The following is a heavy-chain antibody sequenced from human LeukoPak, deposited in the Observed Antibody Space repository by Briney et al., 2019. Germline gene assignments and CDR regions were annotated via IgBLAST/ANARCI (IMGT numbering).Heavy chain of an antibody. CDR2: IYSGGST. J-gene: IGHJ4*02. Sequence: PGGSLRLSCAASGFTVSSNYMSWVRQAPGKGLEWVSVIYSGGSTYYADSVKGRFTISRDNSKNTLYLQMNSLRADDTAVYYCARGMLRGPSPHDYWGQGTLVTVSS. V-gene: IGHV3-53*01. D-gene: IGHD3-10*01. CDR1: GFTVSSNY. CDR3: ARGMLRGPSPHDY.